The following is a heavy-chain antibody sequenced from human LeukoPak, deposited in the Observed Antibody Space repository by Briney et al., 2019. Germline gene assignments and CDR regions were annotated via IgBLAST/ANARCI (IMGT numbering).Heavy chain of an antibody. CDR1: GYTSTDYY. V-gene: IGHV1-2*06. CDR3: ARVSSSGGYYSYDTFNI. Sequence: AASVKVSCKASGYTSTDYYMHWVRQAPGQGLEWMGRINPNTGTTNYAQKLQGRVTMTRDTSINTAYMELSSLRSDDTAVYYCARVSSSGGYYSYDTFNIWGQGTMVTVSS. CDR2: INPNTGTT. J-gene: IGHJ3*02. D-gene: IGHD3-22*01.